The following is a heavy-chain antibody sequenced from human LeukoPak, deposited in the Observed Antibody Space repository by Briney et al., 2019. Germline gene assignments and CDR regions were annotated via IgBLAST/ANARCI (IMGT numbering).Heavy chain of an antibody. Sequence: SETLSLTCTVSGDSISSYYWSWIRQPPGMGLEWIGYIYYSGSTNYNPSLKSRVTISVETSKNQFSLKLTSVTAADTAMYYCARDIYTNNWTAPYYWGQGTLVTVSS. CDR1: GDSISSYY. V-gene: IGHV4-59*01. D-gene: IGHD1-20*01. CDR3: ARDIYTNNWTAPYY. J-gene: IGHJ4*02. CDR2: IYYSGST.